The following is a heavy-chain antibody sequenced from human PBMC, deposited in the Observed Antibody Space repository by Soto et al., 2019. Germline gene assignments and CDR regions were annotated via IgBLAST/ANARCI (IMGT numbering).Heavy chain of an antibody. D-gene: IGHD4-4*01. V-gene: IGHV1-46*03. Sequence: ASVKVSCKASGYAFTSYYMHWVRQAPGQGLEWMGIINPSGGSTSYAQKFQGRVTMTRDTSTSTVHMELSSLRSEDTAVYYCARDTNDYSNSRHNWFDPWGQGTLVTVSS. CDR3: ARDTNDYSNSRHNWFDP. CDR1: GYAFTSYY. CDR2: INPSGGST. J-gene: IGHJ5*02.